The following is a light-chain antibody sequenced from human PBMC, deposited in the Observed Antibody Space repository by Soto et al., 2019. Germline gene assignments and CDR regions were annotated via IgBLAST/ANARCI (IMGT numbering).Light chain of an antibody. CDR3: QQYNSYSLT. CDR1: QSISSR. Sequence: DIQMTQSPSTLSASVGDRVTITCRASQSISSRLAWYQQKPGKAPKILIYDASNLESGVPSRFSGSGSGTEFTLTISSLXXDXXXXXYCQQYNSYSLTFGGGTKVXIK. V-gene: IGKV1-5*01. J-gene: IGKJ4*01. CDR2: DAS.